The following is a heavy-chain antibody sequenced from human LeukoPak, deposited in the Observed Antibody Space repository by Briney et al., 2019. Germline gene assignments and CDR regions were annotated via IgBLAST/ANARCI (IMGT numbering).Heavy chain of an antibody. Sequence: SETLSLTRAVYGGSFSGYYWSWIRQPPGKGLEWIGEIYHSGSTNYNPSLKSRVTISVDKSKNQFSLKLSSVTAADTAVYYCARAPYCSSTSCYAWRWFDPWGQGTLVTVSS. V-gene: IGHV4-34*01. CDR1: GGSFSGYY. J-gene: IGHJ5*02. CDR2: IYHSGST. CDR3: ARAPYCSSTSCYAWRWFDP. D-gene: IGHD2-2*01.